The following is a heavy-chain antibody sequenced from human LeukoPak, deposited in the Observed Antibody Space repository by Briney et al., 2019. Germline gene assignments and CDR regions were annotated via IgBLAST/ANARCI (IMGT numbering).Heavy chain of an antibody. D-gene: IGHD6-25*01. V-gene: IGHV4-39*07. CDR3: ARNLAAAGKGYWFDP. CDR2: IYYSGTT. Sequence: SETLSLTCTVSGASISTIISYWGWIRQTPGKGLEWIGSIYYSGTTYYNPSLESRVTISIDTSKNQFSVKLTSVTAADTAVYYCARNLAAAGKGYWFDPWGQGTLVTVSS. J-gene: IGHJ5*02. CDR1: GASISTIISY.